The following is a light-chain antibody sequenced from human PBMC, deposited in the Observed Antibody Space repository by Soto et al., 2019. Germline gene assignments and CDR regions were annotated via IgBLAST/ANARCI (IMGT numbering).Light chain of an antibody. CDR2: SNN. CDR1: SSNIGSNT. Sequence: QLVLTQPPSASGTPGQRVTISCSGSSSNIGSNTGNWYQQLPGTAPKLLIYSNNQRPSGVPDRFSGSKSGTSASLAISGLQSEDEADYYCAAWDDRLNGWVFGGGTKLTVL. V-gene: IGLV1-44*01. CDR3: AAWDDRLNGWV. J-gene: IGLJ3*02.